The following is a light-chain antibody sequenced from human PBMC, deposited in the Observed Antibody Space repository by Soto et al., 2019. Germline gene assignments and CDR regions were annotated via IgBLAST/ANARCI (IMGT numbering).Light chain of an antibody. CDR1: QSVSSY. J-gene: IGKJ2*01. CDR2: DAS. V-gene: IGKV3-15*01. CDR3: LQYSTWPPLYT. Sequence: EIVMTQSPATLSVSLGERVTLSCRAIQSVSSYLAWYQQKPGQAPRLLISDASTWATDIRDRFSGSGSGTDFTLTISSLQSTDLAVYYCLQYSTWPPLYTFGQGTKLEIK.